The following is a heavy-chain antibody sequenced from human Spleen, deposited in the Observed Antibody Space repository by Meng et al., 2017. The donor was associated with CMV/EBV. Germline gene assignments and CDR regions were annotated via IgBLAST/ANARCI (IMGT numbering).Heavy chain of an antibody. D-gene: IGHD1-1*01. CDR3: ARGGIRWNDDWFEP. J-gene: IGHJ5*02. CDR1: GFTFSSYS. CDR2: ISSSSSTI. V-gene: IGHV3-48*04. Sequence: GESLKISCAASGFTFSSYSMNWVRQAPGKGLEWVSYISSSSSTIYYADSVKGRFTISRDNAKNSLYLQMNSLRAEDTAVYYCARGGIRWNDDWFEPWGQGTLVTVSS.